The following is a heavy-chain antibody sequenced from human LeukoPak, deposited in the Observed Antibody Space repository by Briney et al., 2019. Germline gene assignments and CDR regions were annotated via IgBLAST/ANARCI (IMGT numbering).Heavy chain of an antibody. J-gene: IGHJ5*02. V-gene: IGHV5-51*01. CDR3: ARQGRDNWFDP. Sequence: GESLKISCQGSGYNFPIYWIGWVRQMPGQGLEWMGIIYPDDSNTIYGPSFQGQVTISADKSISTAYLQWTSLKASDTAMYYCARQGRDNWFDPWGQGTLVTVSS. CDR2: IYPDDSNT. CDR1: GYNFPIYW.